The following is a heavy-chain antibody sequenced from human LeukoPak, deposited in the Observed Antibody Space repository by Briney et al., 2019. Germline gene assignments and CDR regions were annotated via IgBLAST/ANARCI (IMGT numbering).Heavy chain of an antibody. Sequence: GGSLRLSCAASGFTFSSYGMHWVRQAPGKGLEWVAVISYDGSNKYYADSVKGRFTISRDNSKNTLYLQMNSLRAEDTAVYYCAKDPRIMITFGVPDYWGQGTLVTVSP. J-gene: IGHJ4*02. CDR2: ISYDGSNK. CDR1: GFTFSSYG. V-gene: IGHV3-30*18. CDR3: AKDPRIMITFGVPDY. D-gene: IGHD3-16*01.